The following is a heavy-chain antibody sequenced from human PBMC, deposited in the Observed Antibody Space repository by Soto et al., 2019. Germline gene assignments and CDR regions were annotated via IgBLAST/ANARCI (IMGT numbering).Heavy chain of an antibody. CDR2: IHHTGYT. CDR3: ATKDNGKYFFDS. V-gene: IGHV4-28*01. Sequence: QVQLQESGPGLVKPSDTLSLTCGVSGSSISNDNWWVWIRQPPGKGLEWIGYIHHTGYTYSNPALKSRLTQSVDTSKNQFSLRLSSVTAVDTAVYYCATKDNGKYFFDSWGQGALVTVSS. D-gene: IGHD1-26*01. J-gene: IGHJ4*02. CDR1: GSSISNDNW.